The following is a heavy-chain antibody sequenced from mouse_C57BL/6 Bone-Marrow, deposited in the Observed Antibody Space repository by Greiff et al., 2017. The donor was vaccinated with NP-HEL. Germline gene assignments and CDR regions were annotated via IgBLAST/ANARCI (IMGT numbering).Heavy chain of an antibody. CDR1: GYAFTNYL. J-gene: IGHJ1*03. V-gene: IGHV1-54*01. CDR3: ERGIYGSSSWYFDV. Sequence: QVQLQQSGAELVRPGTSVKVSCKASGYAFTNYLIEWVKQRPGQGLEWIGVINPGSGGTNYNEKFKGKATLTADKSSSTAYMQLSSLTSEDSAVYFCERGIYGSSSWYFDVWGTGTTVTVSS. D-gene: IGHD1-1*01. CDR2: INPGSGGT.